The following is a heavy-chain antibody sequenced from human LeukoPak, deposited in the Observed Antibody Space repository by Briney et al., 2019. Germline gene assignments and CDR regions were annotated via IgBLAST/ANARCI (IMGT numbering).Heavy chain of an antibody. J-gene: IGHJ4*02. CDR2: INPNSGGT. CDR1: GYTFTGYY. V-gene: IGHV1-2*02. CDR3: ARDLRAPGYCSSTSCYNPDY. Sequence: ASVKVSCRASGYTFTGYYMHWVRQTPAQGLECMGWINPNSGGTNYAQKFQGRVTMTRDTSISTAYMELSRLRSDDTAVYYCARDLRAPGYCSSTSCYNPDYWGQGTLVTVSS. D-gene: IGHD2-2*02.